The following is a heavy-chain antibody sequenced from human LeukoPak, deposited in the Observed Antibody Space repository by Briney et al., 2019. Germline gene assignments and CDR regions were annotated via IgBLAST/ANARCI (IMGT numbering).Heavy chain of an antibody. CDR1: GFTFSSYS. D-gene: IGHD3-22*01. V-gene: IGHV3-21*01. Sequence: GGSLRLSCAASGFTFSSYSMNWVRQAPGKGLEWVSFISSGSSYIYYADSVKGRFTISRDNAKNSLYLQMNSLRAEDTAVYYCARASSGYDFDRWGQGTLVTVSS. CDR3: ARASSGYDFDR. J-gene: IGHJ4*02. CDR2: ISSGSSYI.